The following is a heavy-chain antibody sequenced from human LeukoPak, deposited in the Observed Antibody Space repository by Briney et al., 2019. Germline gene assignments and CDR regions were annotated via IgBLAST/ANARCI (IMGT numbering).Heavy chain of an antibody. CDR2: INPNTGAT. V-gene: IGHV1-2*02. CDR1: GHTFTGYY. Sequence: ASVKVSCKASGHTFTGYYIHWVRQAPGQGLEWMGWINPNTGATNYAQRFQGRVTLTIDTSISTAYMEVSSLRSDDTAAYYCGIAQLDQAAAPWGQGTLVTVSS. D-gene: IGHD6-13*01. CDR3: GIAQLDQAAAP. J-gene: IGHJ5*02.